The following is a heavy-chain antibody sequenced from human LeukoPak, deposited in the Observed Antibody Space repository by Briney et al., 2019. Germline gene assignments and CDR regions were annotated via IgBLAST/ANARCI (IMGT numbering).Heavy chain of an antibody. J-gene: IGHJ4*02. V-gene: IGHV4-39*07. CDR3: ARAGQGYCTSASCYLSLDY. CDR2: FYHSGST. D-gene: IGHD2-2*01. Sequence: SETLSLTCTVSGGSISSSSYYWGWIRQPPGKGLEWIGQFYHSGSTNYNPSLKSRVAISVDKSKNQFSLNLNSVTAADTAVYYCARAGQGYCTSASCYLSLDYWGQGTLVTVSS. CDR1: GGSISSSSYY.